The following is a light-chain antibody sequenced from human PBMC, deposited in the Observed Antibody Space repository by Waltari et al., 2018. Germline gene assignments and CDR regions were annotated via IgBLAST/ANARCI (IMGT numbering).Light chain of an antibody. V-gene: IGKV3-15*01. Sequence: EIVMTQSPATLSVSPGERATLSCRASQSVSFNLAWYQQKPGQAPRLLIYDASTRAPGIPARFSGSGSGTQYTLTISSPKSDDLAVIYCQQYHNGITFGQGTSLEIK. CDR3: QQYHNGIT. CDR2: DAS. J-gene: IGKJ5*01. CDR1: QSVSFN.